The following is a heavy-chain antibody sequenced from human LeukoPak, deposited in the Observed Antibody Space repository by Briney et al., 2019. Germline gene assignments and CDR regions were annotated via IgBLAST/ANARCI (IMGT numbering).Heavy chain of an antibody. D-gene: IGHD3-10*01. CDR2: IYYSGST. CDR3: ARGGGGPYFDY. CDR1: GCSISSYY. J-gene: IGHJ4*02. Sequence: SETLSLTCTVSGCSISSYYWSWIRQPPGKGLEWIGYIYYSGSTNYNPSLKSRVTISVDTSKNQFSLKLSSVTAADTAVYYCARGGGGPYFDYWGQGTLVTVSS. V-gene: IGHV4-59*01.